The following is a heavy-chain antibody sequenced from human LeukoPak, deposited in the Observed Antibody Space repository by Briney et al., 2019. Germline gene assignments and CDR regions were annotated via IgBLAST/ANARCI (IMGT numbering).Heavy chain of an antibody. J-gene: IGHJ4*02. Sequence: GGSLRLSCAASGFTFSSSAMSWVRQAPGKGLEWVSALSGGGGATYYADSVKGRFTISRDNSKNTLYLQMNSLRADDTAVYYCAKGSSSSRPYYFDYWGQGTLVTVSS. CDR2: LSGGGGAT. CDR1: GFTFSSSA. V-gene: IGHV3-23*01. CDR3: AKGSSSSRPYYFDY. D-gene: IGHD6-6*01.